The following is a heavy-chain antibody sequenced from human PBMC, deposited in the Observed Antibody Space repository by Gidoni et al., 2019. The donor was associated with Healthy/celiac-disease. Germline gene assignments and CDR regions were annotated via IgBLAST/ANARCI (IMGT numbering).Heavy chain of an antibody. CDR1: GFTFSSHA. Sequence: EVQLLESGGGLVQPGGSLRLSCSASGFTFSSHAINWARQAPGKGLGWVSAISGSGGSTDYADSVKGRFTISRDNSKNTLYLQMNSLRAEDTAVYYCAPRDYDILTGNVWGQGTTVTVSS. V-gene: IGHV3-23*01. D-gene: IGHD3-9*01. J-gene: IGHJ6*02. CDR3: APRDYDILTGNV. CDR2: ISGSGGST.